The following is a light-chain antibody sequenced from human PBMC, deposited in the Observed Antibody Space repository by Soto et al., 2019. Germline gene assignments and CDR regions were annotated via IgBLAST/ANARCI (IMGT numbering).Light chain of an antibody. V-gene: IGKV3-15*01. CDR2: RAS. CDR3: QHYNFWPHS. J-gene: IGKJ2*01. CDR1: QSVRDN. Sequence: EILLTQSPGTLAVSPLELATLSFMASQSVRDNLAWYQQKPGQAPRLLIYRASTRATGVPARFSGSGSGTEFTLTISSLQSEDVSVYFCQHYNFWPHSFGQGTKVDIK.